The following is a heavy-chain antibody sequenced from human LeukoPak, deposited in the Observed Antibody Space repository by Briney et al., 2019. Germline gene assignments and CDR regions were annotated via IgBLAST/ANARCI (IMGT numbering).Heavy chain of an antibody. J-gene: IGHJ4*02. CDR1: GGSISSSSYY. V-gene: IGHV4-39*01. D-gene: IGHD5-18*01. CDR3: ARQSTAMGTFEY. Sequence: SETLSPTCTVSGGSISSSSYYWGWIRQPPGKGLEWIGSIYYSGNTYYNPSLKSRGTISVDTSKNQFSLKLSSVTAADTAVYYCARQSTAMGTFEYLGQGTLVPVSS. CDR2: IYYSGNT.